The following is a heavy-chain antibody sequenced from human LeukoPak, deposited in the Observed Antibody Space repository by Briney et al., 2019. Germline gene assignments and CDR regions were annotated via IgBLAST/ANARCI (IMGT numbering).Heavy chain of an antibody. J-gene: IGHJ4*02. CDR1: GFTFSSYA. CDR3: AKALSTYSSSWYDDY. D-gene: IGHD6-13*01. Sequence: PGGSLRLSCAASGFTFSSYAMSWVRHAPGKGLEWVSAISGSGGSTYYADSVKGRFTISRDNSKNTLYLQMNSLRAEDTAVYYCAKALSTYSSSWYDDYWGQGTLVTVSS. CDR2: ISGSGGST. V-gene: IGHV3-23*01.